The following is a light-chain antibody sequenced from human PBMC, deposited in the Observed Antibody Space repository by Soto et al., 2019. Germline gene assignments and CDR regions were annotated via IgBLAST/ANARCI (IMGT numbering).Light chain of an antibody. CDR2: DVS. CDR3: NSYTSSSPLYV. J-gene: IGLJ1*01. V-gene: IGLV2-14*01. Sequence: QSALTQPASVSGSPGQSITISCTGTSSDVGGYNYVSWYQQHPGKAPKLMIFDVSNRPSGVSNRFSGSKSDNTASLTISGLQAEDEADYYCNSYTSSSPLYVFGTGTKVTV. CDR1: SSDVGGYNY.